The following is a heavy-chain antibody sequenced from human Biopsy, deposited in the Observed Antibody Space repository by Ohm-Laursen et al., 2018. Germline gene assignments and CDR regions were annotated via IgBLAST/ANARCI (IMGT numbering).Heavy chain of an antibody. CDR1: GDSISTSTTYY. V-gene: IGHV4-39*01. CDR2: IYNSETT. CDR3: ARHPTGFWFDP. Sequence: SQTLSLTCTVSGDSISTSTTYYWAWLRQPPGKGLEWIGSIYNSETTFYNPSLKSRVAISVDTSTNQFSRKVSSVTAADTALYYCARHPTGFWFDPWGHGTLVTVSS. J-gene: IGHJ5*02.